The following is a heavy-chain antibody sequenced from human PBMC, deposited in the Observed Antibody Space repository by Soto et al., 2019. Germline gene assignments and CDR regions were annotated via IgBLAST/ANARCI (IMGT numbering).Heavy chain of an antibody. Sequence: EVQLVESGGGLVQPGGSLRLSCAASGFTFSSYWMHWVRQAPGKGLVWVSRINSDGSSTSYADSVKGRFTNSRDNAKNTLDLQRNSLRAEDTAVYYCVRTSLVVAAATREDYWGQGTLVTVSS. V-gene: IGHV3-74*01. D-gene: IGHD2-15*01. CDR3: VRTSLVVAAATREDY. J-gene: IGHJ4*02. CDR1: GFTFSSYW. CDR2: INSDGSST.